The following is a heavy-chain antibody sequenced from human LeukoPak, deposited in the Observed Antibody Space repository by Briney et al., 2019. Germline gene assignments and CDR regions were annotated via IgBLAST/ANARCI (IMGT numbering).Heavy chain of an antibody. J-gene: IGHJ6*02. CDR1: GFTFTNVW. Sequence: TSGGSLRLSCAASGFTFTNVWMSWVRQAPGKGLEWIGRIKSKTDGGTTDYTAPVKSRFTISRDDSKNTLYLQMNSLKTEDTAVYYCTTGPFDYYGSASYLANGMDVWGQGTTVTVSS. D-gene: IGHD3-10*01. CDR2: IKSKTDGGTT. CDR3: TTGPFDYYGSASYLANGMDV. V-gene: IGHV3-15*01.